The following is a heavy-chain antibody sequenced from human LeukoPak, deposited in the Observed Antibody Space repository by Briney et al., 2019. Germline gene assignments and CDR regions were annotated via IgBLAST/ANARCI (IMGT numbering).Heavy chain of an antibody. CDR3: ATTEKNRYYINL. J-gene: IGHJ6*01. CDR1: GDSISSTSYY. Sequence: SETLSLTCTVSGDSISSTSYYWGWIRQPPGKGLEWIGSIFYTGSTFYNPSLKSRVTISVDTSKNQVSLRLTSVTAADTAVYFCATTEKNRYYINLWGPGTTVIVSS. V-gene: IGHV4-39*07. D-gene: IGHD2-21*01. CDR2: IFYTGST.